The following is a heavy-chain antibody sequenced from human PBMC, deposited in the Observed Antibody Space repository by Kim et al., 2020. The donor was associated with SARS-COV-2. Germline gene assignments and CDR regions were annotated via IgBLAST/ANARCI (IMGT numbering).Heavy chain of an antibody. V-gene: IGHV4-34*01. CDR2: INHSGST. CDR3: ARGRRAYFDY. J-gene: IGHJ4*02. Sequence: SETLSLTCAVYGGSFSGYYWSWIRQPPGKGLEWIGEINHSGSTNYNPSLKSRVTISVDTSKNQFSLKLSSVTAADTAVYYCARGRRAYFDYWGQGTLVTVSS. CDR1: GGSFSGYY.